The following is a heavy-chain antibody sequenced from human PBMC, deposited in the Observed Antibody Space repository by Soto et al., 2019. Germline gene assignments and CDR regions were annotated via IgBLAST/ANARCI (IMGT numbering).Heavy chain of an antibody. V-gene: IGHV3-23*01. CDR2: ISDSGGST. D-gene: IGHD2-15*01. CDR1: GFTFSSYA. J-gene: IGHJ6*02. Sequence: GGSLRLSCAASGFTFSSYAMSWVRQAPGKGLEWVSTISDSGGSTYYADSVKGRFTISRDNSKNTLYLQMNSLRADDTAVYYCARLVAATINYYGMDDWGQGTTVTVSS. CDR3: ARLVAATINYYGMDD.